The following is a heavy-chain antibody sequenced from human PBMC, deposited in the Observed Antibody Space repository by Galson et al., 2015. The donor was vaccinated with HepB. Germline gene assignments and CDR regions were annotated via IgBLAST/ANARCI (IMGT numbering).Heavy chain of an antibody. D-gene: IGHD3-10*01. CDR2: ICSSSSYI. CDR3: ARAAMVRGVILFDY. V-gene: IGHV3-21*01. Sequence: SLRLSCAASGFTFSSYSMNWVRQAPGKGLEWVSSICSSSSYIYYADSVKGRFTISRDNAKNSLYLQMNSLRAEDTAVYYCARAAMVRGVILFDYWGQGTLVTVSS. J-gene: IGHJ4*02. CDR1: GFTFSSYS.